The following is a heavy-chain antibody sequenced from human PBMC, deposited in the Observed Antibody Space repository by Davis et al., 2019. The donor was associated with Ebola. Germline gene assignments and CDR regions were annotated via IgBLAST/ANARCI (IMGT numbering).Heavy chain of an antibody. Sequence: SVKVSCKASGGTFSSYAISWVRQAPGQGLEWMGRIIPILGIANYAQKFQGRVTITADESTSTAYMELSSLRSEDTAVYYCARDGWGRWSSSSLEQYFQHWGQGTLVTVSS. D-gene: IGHD6-6*01. J-gene: IGHJ1*01. CDR3: ARDGWGRWSSSSLEQYFQH. V-gene: IGHV1-69*04. CDR1: GGTFSSYA. CDR2: IIPILGIA.